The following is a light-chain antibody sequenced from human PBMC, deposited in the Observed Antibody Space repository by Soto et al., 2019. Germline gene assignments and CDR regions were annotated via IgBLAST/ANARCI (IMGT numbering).Light chain of an antibody. V-gene: IGLV2-14*01. Sequence: QSVLTQPASVSGSPGQSITISCTGSSSDVGDYNYVSWYQQHPGKAPKLMIYEVINRPSGVSNRFSGSKSVNTASLTISGLQAEDEGDYYCSSYTSSSTLVFGGGTKLTVL. CDR3: SSYTSSSTLV. CDR2: EVI. CDR1: SSDVGDYNY. J-gene: IGLJ3*02.